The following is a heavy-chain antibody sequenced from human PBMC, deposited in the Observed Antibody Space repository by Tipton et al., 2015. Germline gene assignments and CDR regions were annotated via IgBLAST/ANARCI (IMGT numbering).Heavy chain of an antibody. CDR2: IYQSGNT. J-gene: IGHJ4*02. V-gene: IGHV4-61*01. D-gene: IGHD2-21*01. CDR3: ARRCGGDCYWGYYFDH. CDR1: GGSVSSGSAYH. Sequence: TLSLTCTVSGGSVSSGSAYHWSWIRQPPGKGLEWIGEIYQSGNTNYNPSLKSRVTISADKSKNQFSLKLKSVTAADTAVYYCARRCGGDCYWGYYFDHWGQGTLVNVSS.